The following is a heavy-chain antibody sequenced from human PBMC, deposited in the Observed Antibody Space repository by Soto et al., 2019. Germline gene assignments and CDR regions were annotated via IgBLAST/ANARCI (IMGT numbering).Heavy chain of an antibody. V-gene: IGHV1-18*01. CDR1: GYTFTSYG. CDR3: ARDTARSLTAFTAEKNWFDP. J-gene: IGHJ5*02. CDR2: ISAYNGNT. Sequence: ASVKVSCKASGYTFTSYGISWVRQAPGQGLEWMGWISAYNGNTNYAQKLQGRVTMTTDTSTSTAYMELRSLRSDDTAVYYCARDTARSLTAFTAEKNWFDPWGQGTLVTVSS. D-gene: IGHD6-25*01.